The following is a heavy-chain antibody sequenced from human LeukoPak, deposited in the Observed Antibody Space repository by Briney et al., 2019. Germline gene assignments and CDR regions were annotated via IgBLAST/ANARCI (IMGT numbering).Heavy chain of an antibody. CDR2: IHYTGGT. D-gene: IGHD5-24*01. Sequence: SETLSLTCTVSGGSISSYYWSWIRQPPGTGLEWIGYIHYTGGTNYNPSLKSRVSISVDTSKNQLSLKLTSVTAADTAVYCCARGGYNFDPWGQGFLVTVSS. J-gene: IGHJ5*02. V-gene: IGHV4-59*01. CDR1: GGSISSYY. CDR3: ARGGYNFDP.